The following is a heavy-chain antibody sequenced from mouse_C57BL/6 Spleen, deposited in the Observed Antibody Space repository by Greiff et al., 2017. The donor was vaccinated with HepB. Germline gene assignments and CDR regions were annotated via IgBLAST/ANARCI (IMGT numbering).Heavy chain of an antibody. D-gene: IGHD1-1*01. Sequence: EVQLVESGGGLVKPGGSLKLSCAASGFTISDYGMHWVRQGPEKGLEWVAYISSGISTIYYADTVKGRFTISRDNAKNTLYLQMTSLRSEDTAIYYCARRHYARNAKCYWGQGPSVTFAS. V-gene: IGHV5-17*01. CDR1: GFTISDYG. CDR2: ISSGISTI. J-gene: IGHJ4*01. CDR3: ARRHYARNAKCY.